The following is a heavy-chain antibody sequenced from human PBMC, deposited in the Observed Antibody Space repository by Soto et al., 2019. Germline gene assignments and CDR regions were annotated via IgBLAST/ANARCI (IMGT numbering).Heavy chain of an antibody. CDR1: GYTFTSYC. CDR3: AVQVDTAMGDYYYGMDV. J-gene: IGHJ6*02. V-gene: IGHV1-18*01. CDR2: ISAYNGNT. Sequence: ASVKVSCKASGYTFTSYCISWVRQAPGQGLEWMGWISAYNGNTNYAQKLQGRVTMTTDTSTSTAYMELRSLRSDDTAVYYCAVQVDTAMGDYYYGMDVWGQGTTVTVS. D-gene: IGHD5-18*01.